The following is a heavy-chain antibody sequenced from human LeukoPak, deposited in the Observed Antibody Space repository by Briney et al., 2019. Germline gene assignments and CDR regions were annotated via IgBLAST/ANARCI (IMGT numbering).Heavy chain of an antibody. CDR1: GGSFSDYY. J-gene: IGHJ4*02. V-gene: IGHV4-34*01. Sequence: SETLSLTCAVYGGSFSDYYWTWIRQPPGKGLEWIGEINHRGSSNYNPSLESRVTMSVDTSKNQFSLKMNSVTAADTAVYYCARVSEGYCSGGSCYIIDYWGQGTLVTVSS. CDR2: INHRGSS. CDR3: ARVSEGYCSGGSCYIIDY. D-gene: IGHD2-15*01.